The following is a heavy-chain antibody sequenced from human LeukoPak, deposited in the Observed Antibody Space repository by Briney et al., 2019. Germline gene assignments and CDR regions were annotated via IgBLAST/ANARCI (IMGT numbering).Heavy chain of an antibody. J-gene: IGHJ6*03. D-gene: IGHD4-23*01. CDR3: ARAVGYYYMDV. Sequence: SETLSLTCTVSGYSISSGYYGAWIRQPPGKGLEWIGSIFHTATTYYNPSLRSRVTISVDTSKNQFSLKLSSVTAADTAVYYCARAVGYYYMDVWGKGTTVSVSS. CDR2: IFHTATT. V-gene: IGHV4-38-2*02. CDR1: GYSISSGYY.